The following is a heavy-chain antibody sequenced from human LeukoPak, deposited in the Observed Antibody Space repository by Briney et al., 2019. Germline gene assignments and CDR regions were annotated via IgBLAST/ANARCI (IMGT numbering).Heavy chain of an antibody. CDR3: ARGGFDY. CDR1: RYTFTGYY. Sequence: ASVKVSSKPSRYTFTGYYLHWVREAPGQGLEWMGWISPNSDDTNYAQKFRGRVNMTRDTSISTAYMELSRLRSDDTAIYYCARGGFDYWGQGTLVTVSS. V-gene: IGHV1-2*02. J-gene: IGHJ4*02. CDR2: ISPNSDDT.